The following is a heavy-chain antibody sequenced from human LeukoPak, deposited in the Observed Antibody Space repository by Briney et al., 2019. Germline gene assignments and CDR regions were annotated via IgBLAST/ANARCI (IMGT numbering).Heavy chain of an antibody. CDR3: ARGGPLVVPAARPSYYYGMDV. Sequence: PGGSLTLSCAASGFTFSSYGMHWVRQAPGKGREWVAVIWYDGSNKFYADSVKGRFTISRDNSKNTLYLQMNSLRPEDTAVYYCARGGPLVVPAARPSYYYGMDVWGQGTTVTVSS. D-gene: IGHD2-2*01. V-gene: IGHV3-33*01. J-gene: IGHJ6*02. CDR2: IWYDGSNK. CDR1: GFTFSSYG.